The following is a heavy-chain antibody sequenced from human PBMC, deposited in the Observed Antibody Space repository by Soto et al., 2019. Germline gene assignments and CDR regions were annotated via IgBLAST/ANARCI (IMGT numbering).Heavy chain of an antibody. CDR1: GGSISSSSYY. V-gene: IGHV4-39*01. J-gene: IGHJ4*02. CDR2: IYYSGST. CDR3: ASFATWAYFDY. Sequence: QLLESGPGLVKPSETLSLTCTVSGGSISSSSYYWGWIRQPPGKGLEWIGSIYYSGSTYYNPSLKSRVTISVDTSKNQFSLKLSSVTAADTAVYYCASFATWAYFDYWGQGTLVTVSS.